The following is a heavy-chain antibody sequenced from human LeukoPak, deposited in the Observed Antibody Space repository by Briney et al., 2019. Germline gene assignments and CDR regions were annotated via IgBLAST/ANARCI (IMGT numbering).Heavy chain of an antibody. Sequence: GGSLRLSCAASGFIFSSCGMHWVRQAPGKGLEWVAFIRSDGSTKFYADSVKGRFTISRDNSKNTRYLQINSLRGEDTAVYYCAKDEVTSTSQQQLAWYFDYWGQGTLVTVSS. D-gene: IGHD6-13*01. CDR2: IRSDGSTK. CDR1: GFIFSSCG. V-gene: IGHV3-30*02. CDR3: AKDEVTSTSQQQLAWYFDY. J-gene: IGHJ4*02.